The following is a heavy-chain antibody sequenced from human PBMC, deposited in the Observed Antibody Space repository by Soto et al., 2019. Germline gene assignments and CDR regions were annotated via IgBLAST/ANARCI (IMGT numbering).Heavy chain of an antibody. CDR2: IYWDDAE. CDR3: AQRPREYFDC. V-gene: IGHV2-5*02. J-gene: IGHJ4*02. CDR1: GFSLRTHGMG. Sequence: QITLKESGPTLVKPTQTLTLTCIFSGFSLRTHGMGVGWIRQPPGKALEWLALIYWDDAERYSPFLRSRLSITKDPSKNQVILTMTNMDPVDTGTYYCAQRPREYFDCWGRGILVTASS.